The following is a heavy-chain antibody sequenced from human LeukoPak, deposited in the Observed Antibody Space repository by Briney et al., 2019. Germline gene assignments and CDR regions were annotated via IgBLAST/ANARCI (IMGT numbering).Heavy chain of an antibody. CDR2: ISYSGSP. J-gene: IGHJ4*02. V-gene: IGHV4-59*01. CDR3: ARDGGYDRPGIDY. CDR1: GASISSYY. Sequence: LSLTCTVSGASISSYYWSWIRQPPGKGLEWIGYISYSGSPNYNPSLKSRVTISVDTSKNQFSLKLRSVTAADTAVYYCARDGGYDRPGIDYWGQGTLVTVSS. D-gene: IGHD5-12*01.